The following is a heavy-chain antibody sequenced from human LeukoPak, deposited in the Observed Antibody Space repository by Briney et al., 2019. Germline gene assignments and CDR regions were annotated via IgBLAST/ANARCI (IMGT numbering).Heavy chain of an antibody. CDR1: GFTVSSNY. D-gene: IGHD3-10*01. CDR2: IYSGGST. CDR3: ARDQRGLWFGEYFDY. Sequence: GGSLRLSCAASGFTVSSNYMSWVRQAPGKGLEWVSVIYSGGSTYYADSVKGRFTISRDNSKNTLYLQMNSLRAEDTAVYYCARDQRGLWFGEYFDYWGQGTLVTVSS. J-gene: IGHJ4*02. V-gene: IGHV3-53*01.